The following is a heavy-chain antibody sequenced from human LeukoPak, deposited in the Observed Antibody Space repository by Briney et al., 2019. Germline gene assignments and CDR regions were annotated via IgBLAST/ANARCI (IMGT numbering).Heavy chain of an antibody. CDR2: ISSSSSYI. D-gene: IGHD2-2*01. V-gene: IGHV3-21*01. Sequence: TGGSLRLSCAASGFTFSSYSMNWVRQAPGKGLEWVSSISSSSSYIYYADSVKGRFTISRDNAKNSLYLQMNSLRAEDTAVYYCARDAAIGRPAVVDYWGQGTLVTVSS. J-gene: IGHJ4*02. CDR1: GFTFSSYS. CDR3: ARDAAIGRPAVVDY.